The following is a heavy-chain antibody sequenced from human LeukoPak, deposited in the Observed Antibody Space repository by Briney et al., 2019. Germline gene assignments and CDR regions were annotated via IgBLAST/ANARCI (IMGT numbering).Heavy chain of an antibody. CDR2: IYYSGST. CDR1: GGSISSYY. Sequence: SETLSLTCTVSGGSISSYYWSWIRQPPGKGLEWIGYIYYSGSTNYNPSLKSRVTISVDTSKNQFSLKLSSVTAADTAVYYCARGGYYYGSGSYSIFDYWGQGTLVTVSS. CDR3: ARGGYYYGSGSYSIFDY. V-gene: IGHV4-59*12. D-gene: IGHD3-10*01. J-gene: IGHJ4*02.